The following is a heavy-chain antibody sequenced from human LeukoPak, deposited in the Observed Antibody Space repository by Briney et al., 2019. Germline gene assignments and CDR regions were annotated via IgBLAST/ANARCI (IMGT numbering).Heavy chain of an antibody. CDR2: ISGSGGST. V-gene: IGHV3-23*01. J-gene: IGHJ4*02. CDR1: GFTFSSYA. Sequence: GGSLRLSCAASGFTFSSYAMSWVRQAPGKGLEWVSAISGSGGSTYYADSVKGRFTISRDNSRNTLYLQMNSLRAEDTAVYYCAKSFTYSSSWYVSDYWGQGTLVTVSS. D-gene: IGHD6-13*01. CDR3: AKSFTYSSSWYVSDY.